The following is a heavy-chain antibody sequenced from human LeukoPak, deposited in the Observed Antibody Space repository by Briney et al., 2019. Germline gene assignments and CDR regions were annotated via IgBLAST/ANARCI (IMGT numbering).Heavy chain of an antibody. V-gene: IGHV3-33*01. CDR3: ARNILFAFDI. CDR1: GFTFSSYG. J-gene: IGHJ3*02. Sequence: PGRSLRLSRAASGFTFSSYGMHGVRQAPPKGLDWVAVMWYDGSNKYYADSVKGRFTISRDNSKNTLYLQVNSLRAEDTAMYYCARNILFAFDIWGQGTMVTVSS. CDR2: MWYDGSNK.